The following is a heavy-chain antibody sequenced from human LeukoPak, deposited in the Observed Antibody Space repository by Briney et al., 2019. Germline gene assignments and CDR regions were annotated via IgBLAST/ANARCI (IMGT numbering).Heavy chain of an antibody. V-gene: IGHV4-34*01. CDR3: ARGALKPARLPCRY. CDR2: INHSGST. CDR1: GGSFSGYY. D-gene: IGHD6-6*01. J-gene: IGHJ4*02. Sequence: SETLSLTCAVYGGSFSGYYWSWIRQPPGKGLEWIGEINHSGSTNYNPSLKSRVTISVDTSKNQFSLKLSSVTAADTAVYYCARGALKPARLPCRYWGQGTLVTVSS.